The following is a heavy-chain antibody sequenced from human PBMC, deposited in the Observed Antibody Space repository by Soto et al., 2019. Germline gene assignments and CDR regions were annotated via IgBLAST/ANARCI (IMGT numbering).Heavy chain of an antibody. CDR1: GFTFSTYA. V-gene: IGHV3-23*01. D-gene: IGHD4-17*01. Sequence: EGQLLDSGGGLVQPGGSLRLSCAASGFTFSTYAMNWVRQAPGKGLEWISAISASGEYTAYADSVKGRFTISRDNSVCALYLKMNSLRIDDTAVYYCAHPRGYGVFDAYDIWGQGTMVTVSS. CDR3: AHPRGYGVFDAYDI. CDR2: ISASGEYT. J-gene: IGHJ3*02.